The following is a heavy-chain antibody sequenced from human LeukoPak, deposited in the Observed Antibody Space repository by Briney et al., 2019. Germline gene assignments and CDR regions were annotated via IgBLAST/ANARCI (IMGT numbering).Heavy chain of an antibody. CDR2: VYTDGRT. D-gene: IGHD1-1*01. Sequence: PSESLRLSCAASGFTVNRDYMSWVRQSPGKGLEWVSVVYTDGRTFYADSVKGRFTISRDDSKNTVFLQMNSLRAEDTAIYFCTRGSPTVSAGYNWGRGTVVTVSS. CDR3: TRGSPTVSAGYN. V-gene: IGHV3-53*01. CDR1: GFTVNRDY. J-gene: IGHJ4*02.